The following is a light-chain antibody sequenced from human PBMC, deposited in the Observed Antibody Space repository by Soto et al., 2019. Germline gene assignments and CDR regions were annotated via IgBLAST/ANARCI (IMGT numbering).Light chain of an antibody. CDR1: QSISNR. V-gene: IGKV1-5*01. Sequence: DIQMTQSPSTLSASVGDRATLTCRASQSISNRLASCQQKPGKAPKLLIYDASRVESRVPAIFGGSGSRTQFTQTISSLQPDDYATCYCHLCNRYYSWLFTFGRGTKVDIK. CDR2: DAS. J-gene: IGKJ4*01. CDR3: HLCNRYYSWLFT.